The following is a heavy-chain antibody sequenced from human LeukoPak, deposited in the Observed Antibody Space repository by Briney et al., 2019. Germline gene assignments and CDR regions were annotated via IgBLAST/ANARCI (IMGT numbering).Heavy chain of an antibody. D-gene: IGHD6-13*01. V-gene: IGHV3-23*01. CDR1: GFTFSSYA. Sequence: PGGSLRLSCAASGFTFSSYAMSWVRQAPGKGLEWVSAISGSGGSTYYADSVKGRFTVSRDNSKNTLYLQMNSLRAEDAAVYYCARYGSSWDLDYWGQGTLVTVSS. CDR2: ISGSGGST. J-gene: IGHJ4*02. CDR3: ARYGSSWDLDY.